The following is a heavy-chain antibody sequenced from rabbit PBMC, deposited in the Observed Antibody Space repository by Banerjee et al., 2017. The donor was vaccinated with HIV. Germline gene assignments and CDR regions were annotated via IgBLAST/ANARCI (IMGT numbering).Heavy chain of an antibody. V-gene: IGHV1S45*01. D-gene: IGHD8-1*01. CDR3: ARRDYGSSTYYDL. J-gene: IGHJ4*01. CDR2: IHTSSGST. Sequence: QQQLEESGGGLVKPEGSLTLTCTASGFSFSSSYYMCWVRQAPGKGLEWIACIHTSSGSTWYANWAKGRFTISRTSSTTVTLQMTSLTAADTATYFCARRDYGSSTYYDLWGPGTLVTVS. CDR1: GFSFSSSYY.